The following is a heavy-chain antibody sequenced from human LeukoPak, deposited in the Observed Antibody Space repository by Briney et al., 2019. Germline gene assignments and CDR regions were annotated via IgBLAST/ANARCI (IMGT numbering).Heavy chain of an antibody. V-gene: IGHV1-8*01. CDR1: GYTFTSYD. D-gene: IGHD6-19*01. Sequence: ASVKVSCKASGYTFTSYDINWVRQATGQGLEWMGWMNPNSGNTGYAQKFQGRVTMTRNTSISTAYMELSSQRSEDTAVYYCASRQYSSGYWGQGTLVTVSS. CDR2: MNPNSGNT. CDR3: ASRQYSSGY. J-gene: IGHJ4*02.